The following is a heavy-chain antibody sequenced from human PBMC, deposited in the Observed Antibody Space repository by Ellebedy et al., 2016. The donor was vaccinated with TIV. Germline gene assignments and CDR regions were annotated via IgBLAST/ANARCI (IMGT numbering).Heavy chain of an antibody. D-gene: IGHD6-19*01. J-gene: IGHJ5*02. Sequence: PGGSLRLSCAASGFTFNNYAMSWVRQAPGKGPEWVSTIYSGGAAYYGDSVKGRFTVSRDNSKNTVYLQMNSLRVEDTAVYFCARNRDANGWYVDLWGQGTLVTVSS. CDR3: ARNRDANGWYVDL. V-gene: IGHV3-23*05. CDR2: IYSGGAA. CDR1: GFTFNNYA.